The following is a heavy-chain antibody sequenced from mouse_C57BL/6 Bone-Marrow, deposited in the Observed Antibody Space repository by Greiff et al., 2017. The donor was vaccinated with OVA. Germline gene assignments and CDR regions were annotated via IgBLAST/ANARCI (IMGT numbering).Heavy chain of an antibody. CDR3: TLSELYYFDY. J-gene: IGHJ2*01. D-gene: IGHD4-1*01. V-gene: IGHV14-4*01. Sequence: VQLQQSGAELVRPGASVKLSCTASGFNIKDDYMHWVKQRPEQGLEWIGLIDPENGDTEYASKFQGKATITADTSSNTAYLQLSSLTSEDTAVYYCTLSELYYFDYWGQGTTLTVSS. CDR1: GFNIKDDY. CDR2: IDPENGDT.